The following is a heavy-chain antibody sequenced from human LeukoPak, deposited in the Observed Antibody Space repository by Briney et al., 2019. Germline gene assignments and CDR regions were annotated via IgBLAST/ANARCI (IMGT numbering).Heavy chain of an antibody. D-gene: IGHD2-2*01. CDR2: ISDSGIST. CDR3: AKDTGQLR. CDR1: GFTFRSFA. V-gene: IGHV3-23*01. J-gene: IGHJ4*02. Sequence: GGSLRLPCAASGFTFRSFAMSWVRQAPGKGLEWVSAISDSGISTYFADSVKGRFTISRDNSKNTLYLQMNSLRAEDTAVYYCAKDTGQLRWGQGTLVTVSS.